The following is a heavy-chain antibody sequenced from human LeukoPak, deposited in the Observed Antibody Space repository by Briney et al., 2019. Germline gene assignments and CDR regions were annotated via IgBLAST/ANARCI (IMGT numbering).Heavy chain of an antibody. CDR1: GYTFTGYY. J-gene: IGHJ3*02. CDR3: ARDSSVLRFLEWSPLGAFDI. V-gene: IGHV1-2*02. CDR2: INPNSGGT. Sequence: ASVKVSCKASGYTFTGYYMHWVRRAPGQGLEWMGWINPNSGGTNYAQKFQGRVTMTRDTSISTAYMELSRLRSDDTAVYYCARDSSVLRFLEWSPLGAFDIWGQGTMVTVSS. D-gene: IGHD3-3*01.